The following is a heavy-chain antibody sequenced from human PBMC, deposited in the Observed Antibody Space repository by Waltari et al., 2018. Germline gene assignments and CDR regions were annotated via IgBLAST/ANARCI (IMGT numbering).Heavy chain of an antibody. CDR3: TRPRGPGPRGPGGLYWYFDL. CDR1: FSNYG. V-gene: IGHV1-18*01. Sequence: FSNYGIGWVRQAPGQGLEWMGWITTYTGNTNLAQKFQGRVTMTADTSTNTAYMELTSLRSDDTAVYYCTRPRGPGPRGPGGLYWYFDLWGRGTLVTVSS. CDR2: ITTYTGNT. J-gene: IGHJ2*01. D-gene: IGHD3-10*01.